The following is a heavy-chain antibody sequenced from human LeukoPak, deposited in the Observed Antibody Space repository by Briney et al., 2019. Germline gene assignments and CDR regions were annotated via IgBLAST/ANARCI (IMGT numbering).Heavy chain of an antibody. CDR1: GFTFSSYW. V-gene: IGHV3-7*01. Sequence: GGSLRLSCAASGFTFSSYWMSWVREAPGKGGEWGANIKEDGSDKYYVESVKGRVTISRDNAKNSVYLQMNSLRAEDTAVYYSMTALLPTWGHGTLATVSS. CDR2: IKEDGSDK. D-gene: IGHD2/OR15-2a*01. J-gene: IGHJ4*01. CDR3: MTALLPT.